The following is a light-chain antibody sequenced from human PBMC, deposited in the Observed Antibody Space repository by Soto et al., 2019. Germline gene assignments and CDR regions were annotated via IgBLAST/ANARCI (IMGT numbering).Light chain of an antibody. CDR2: DAS. J-gene: IGKJ2*01. Sequence: EIVLTQSPATLSLSPGERATLSCRASQSVSSYLAWYQRKPGQAPRLLIYDASNRATGIPARFSGSGSGTDFTLTINSLEPEDFAVYYCQQRSHWPPAFGQGTKLEIK. V-gene: IGKV3-11*01. CDR1: QSVSSY. CDR3: QQRSHWPPA.